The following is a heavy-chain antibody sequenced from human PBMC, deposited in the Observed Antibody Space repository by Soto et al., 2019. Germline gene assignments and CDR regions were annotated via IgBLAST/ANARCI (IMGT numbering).Heavy chain of an antibody. J-gene: IGHJ4*02. CDR3: ARGGPYDFWSGYSH. CDR1: GGSIISGGYY. CDR2: IFYSGKT. Sequence: QVQLQESGPGLVKPSQTLSLSCTVSGGSIISGGYYWSWIRQHPGKGLEWIGYIFYSGKTYYNPSLKGRVTISVDTSKNPFSLELTSVTAADTAVYYCARGGPYDFWSGYSHWGQGTLVTVSS. V-gene: IGHV4-31*03. D-gene: IGHD3-3*01.